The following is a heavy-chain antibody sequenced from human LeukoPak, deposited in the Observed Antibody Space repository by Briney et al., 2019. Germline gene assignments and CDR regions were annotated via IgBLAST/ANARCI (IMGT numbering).Heavy chain of an antibody. CDR2: IYYSGTT. CDR1: SGSISSSAYY. J-gene: IGHJ4*02. Sequence: ASETLSLTCTVSSGSISSSAYYWAWLRQSPGKGLEWIGSIYYSGTTSYNASLKSRVTISVDTSKSQFSLKLNSVTAADTAVYFCARQIKGSGTYYRPHYDNWGQGALVTVFS. V-gene: IGHV4-39*07. D-gene: IGHD3-10*01. CDR3: ARQIKGSGTYYRPHYDN.